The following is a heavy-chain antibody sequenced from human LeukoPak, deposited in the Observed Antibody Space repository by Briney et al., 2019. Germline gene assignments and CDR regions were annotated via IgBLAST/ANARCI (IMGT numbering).Heavy chain of an antibody. CDR1: GFTFDDYT. Sequence: RSGGSLRLSCAASGFTFDDYTMHWVRQAPGKGLEWVSLISWDGGSTYYADSVKGRFTISRDNSKNSLYLQMNSLRTGDTALYYCAKSMVSGSSHWYFDLWGRGTLVTVSS. CDR2: ISWDGGST. V-gene: IGHV3-43*01. J-gene: IGHJ2*01. CDR3: AKSMVSGSSHWYFDL. D-gene: IGHD3-10*01.